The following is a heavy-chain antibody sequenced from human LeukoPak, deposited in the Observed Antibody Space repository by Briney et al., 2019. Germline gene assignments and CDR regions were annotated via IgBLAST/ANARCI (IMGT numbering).Heavy chain of an antibody. J-gene: IGHJ4*02. CDR3: AKRLSYYFDY. CDR1: GFTFSSYW. CDR2: IKRDGSEK. V-gene: IGHV3-7*05. Sequence: GGSLRLSCAASGFTFSSYWMSWVRRAPGKGLEWVANIKRDGSEKYYVDSVKGRFTISRDNAENSLYLQMNSLRAEDTAVYYCAKRLSYYFDYWGQGTLVTVSS.